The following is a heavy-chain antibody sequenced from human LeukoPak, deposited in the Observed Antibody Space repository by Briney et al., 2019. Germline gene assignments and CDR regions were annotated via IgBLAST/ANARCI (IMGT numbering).Heavy chain of an antibody. D-gene: IGHD6-13*01. V-gene: IGHV3-23*01. CDR1: GFTFSSYA. CDR3: ANLRIAAAGRPYNWFDP. CDR2: LSGSGSNT. Sequence: GGSLRLSCAASGFTFSSYAMSWVRQAPGKGLEWVSGLSGSGSNTYYADSVKGRFTISRDNSKNTLYLQMNSLRAEDTAVYYCANLRIAAAGRPYNWFDPWGQGTPVTVSS. J-gene: IGHJ5*02.